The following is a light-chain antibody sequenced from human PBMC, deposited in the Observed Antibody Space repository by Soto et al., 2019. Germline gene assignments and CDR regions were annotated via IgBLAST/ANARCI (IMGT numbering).Light chain of an antibody. CDR2: AAS. V-gene: IGKV1-39*01. CDR3: QQSYGTPLT. Sequence: DMEMTQSPSSLSASVGDRVTTTCRASQSISNYLNWYQHKPGKVPKLLIYAASSLQSGVPTRFSGSGSGTHFTLTINSLQPEDFATYYCQQSYGTPLTFGGGTKIEIK. J-gene: IGKJ4*01. CDR1: QSISNY.